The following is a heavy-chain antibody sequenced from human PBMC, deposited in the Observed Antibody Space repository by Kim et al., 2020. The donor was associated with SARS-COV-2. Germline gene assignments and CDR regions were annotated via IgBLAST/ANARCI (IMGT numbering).Heavy chain of an antibody. J-gene: IGHJ3*02. CDR2: IWYDGSNK. Sequence: GGSLRLSCAASGFTFSSYGMHWVRQAPGKGLEWVAVIWYDGSNKYYADSVKGRFTISRDNSKNTLYLQMNSLRAEDTAVYYCARDRSGLWDYDSSGYTNDAFDIWGQGTMVTVSS. CDR1: GFTFSSYG. V-gene: IGHV3-33*01. D-gene: IGHD3-22*01. CDR3: ARDRSGLWDYDSSGYTNDAFDI.